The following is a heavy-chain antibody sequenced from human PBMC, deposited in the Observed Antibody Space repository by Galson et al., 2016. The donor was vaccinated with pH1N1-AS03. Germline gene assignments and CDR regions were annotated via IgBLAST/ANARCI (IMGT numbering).Heavy chain of an antibody. Sequence: SLRLSCAASGFTVSTYSMDWVRQAPGKGLEWVSYISKTGIIYYADSVKGRFTITRDNAKNSLLLQMNSLKAEDTALYYCARDHTYFDGSAYYDGHDSWGQGTLVTVSS. V-gene: IGHV3-48*01. CDR3: ARDHTYFDGSAYYDGHDS. CDR1: GFTVSTYS. D-gene: IGHD3-22*01. J-gene: IGHJ4*02. CDR2: ISKTGII.